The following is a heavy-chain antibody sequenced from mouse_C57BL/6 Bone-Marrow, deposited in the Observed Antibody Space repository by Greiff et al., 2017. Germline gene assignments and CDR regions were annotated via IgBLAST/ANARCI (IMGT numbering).Heavy chain of an antibody. V-gene: IGHV1-19*01. CDR1: GYTFTDYY. Sequence: VQLQQSGPVLVKPGASVKMSCKASGYTFTDYYMNWVKQSHGKSLEWIGVINPYNGGTSYNQKFKGKATLTVDTSSSTAYMELNSLTSEDSAVYYCATTVVDYFDYWGQGTTLAVSS. CDR2: INPYNGGT. J-gene: IGHJ2*01. CDR3: ATTVVDYFDY. D-gene: IGHD1-1*01.